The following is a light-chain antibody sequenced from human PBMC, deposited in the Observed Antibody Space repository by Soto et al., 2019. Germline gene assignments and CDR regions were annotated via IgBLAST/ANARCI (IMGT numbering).Light chain of an antibody. J-gene: IGKJ5*01. CDR1: QGISSR. CDR3: HPLQSYSVL. Sequence: IQLTQSPSSLSASVGDRVTVTCRASQGISSRLAWYQQKPGKAPKLLIYAASTLQSGVPSRFSGSGSGTDFTLTISSLQPEDFATHYCHPLQSYSVLFCQGKRLEIK. V-gene: IGKV1-9*01. CDR2: AAS.